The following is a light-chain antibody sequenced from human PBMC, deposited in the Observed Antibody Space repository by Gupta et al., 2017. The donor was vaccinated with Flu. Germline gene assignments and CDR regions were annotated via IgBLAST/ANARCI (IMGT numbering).Light chain of an antibody. CDR2: GDN. J-gene: IGLJ2*01. CDR1: SGSIATNY. V-gene: IGLV6-57*02. CDR3: QSYYSFSRDVV. Sequence: FLLTQPHSVPESPGTTVTISCTSSSGSIATNYVQWYQQRPCSAPTPVIYGDNQRPSEVPDRVSGSVDSSSNTASLTISELKTEDEADYFCQSYYSFSRDVVFGGGTRLTVL.